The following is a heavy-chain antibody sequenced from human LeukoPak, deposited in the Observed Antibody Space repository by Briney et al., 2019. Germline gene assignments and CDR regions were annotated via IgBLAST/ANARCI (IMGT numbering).Heavy chain of an antibody. CDR1: GFTVSGNY. J-gene: IGHJ4*02. CDR2: IYSSDNT. Sequence: GGSLRLSCAASGFTVSGNYMSWVRQAPGKGLEWVSVIYSSDNTYYIDSVRGRFTISRDNSKNTLYLQMNSLRAEDTAVYYCAGRRVLDASFDYWGQGTLVTVSS. D-gene: IGHD3-16*01. V-gene: IGHV3-66*02. CDR3: AGRRVLDASFDY.